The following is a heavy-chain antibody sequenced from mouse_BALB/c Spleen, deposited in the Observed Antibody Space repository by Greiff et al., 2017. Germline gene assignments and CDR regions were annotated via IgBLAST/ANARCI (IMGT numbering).Heavy chain of an antibody. J-gene: IGHJ3*01. V-gene: IGHV3-5*02. CDR1: GISITTGNYR. D-gene: IGHD2-3*01. CDR2: IYYSGTI. CDR3: ARDDGYYGGFAY. Sequence: EVQLQESGPGLVKPSQTVSLTCTVTGISITTGNYRWSWIRQFPGNKLEWIGYIYYSGTITYNPSLTSRTTITRDTSKNQFFLEMNSLTAEDTATYYCARDDGYYGGFAYWGQVTLVTVSA.